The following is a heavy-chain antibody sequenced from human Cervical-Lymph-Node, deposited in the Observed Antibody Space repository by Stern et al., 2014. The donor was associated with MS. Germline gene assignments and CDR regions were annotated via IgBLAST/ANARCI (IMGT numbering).Heavy chain of an antibody. CDR1: GFSLSNTQLG. J-gene: IGHJ4*02. D-gene: IGHD2/OR15-2a*01. V-gene: IGHV2-26*01. Sequence: QVTLRESGPVLVKPTETLTLTCTASGFSLSNTQLGVTWILQPPGKALEWLVHTFLHDEKSYSTSLKSRLTITKDTSKSQVVLTLTNMDPVDTATYYCARINVGPTFYSPFDYWGQGALVTVSS. CDR2: TFLHDEK. CDR3: ARINVGPTFYSPFDY.